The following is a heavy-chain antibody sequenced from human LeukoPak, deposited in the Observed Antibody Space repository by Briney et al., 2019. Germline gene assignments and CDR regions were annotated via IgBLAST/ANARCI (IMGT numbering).Heavy chain of an antibody. D-gene: IGHD4-17*01. J-gene: IGHJ4*02. CDR2: IKQDGSEK. CDR1: GFTVSSNY. CDR3: ARGNGYGDSPFDY. V-gene: IGHV3-7*01. Sequence: GGSLRLSCAASGFTVSSNYMSWVRQAPGKGLEWVANIKQDGSEKYYVDSVKGRFTISRDNAKNSLYLQMNSLRAEDTAVYYCARGNGYGDSPFDYWGQGTLVTVSS.